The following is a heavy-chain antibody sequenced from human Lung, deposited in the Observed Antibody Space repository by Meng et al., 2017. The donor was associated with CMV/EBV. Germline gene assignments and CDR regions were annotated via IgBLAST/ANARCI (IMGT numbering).Heavy chain of an antibody. Sequence: SLSTTGVGVGWIRQPPGKAPEWLAVIYWNDDKRYSPYLKSRLSITKDTSKNHVVLTMTNMDPLDTATYFCAHRRGGQIVSLPAAYDYWGQGSLVTVSS. CDR1: SLSTTGVG. V-gene: IGHV2-5*01. CDR3: AHRRGGQIVSLPAAYDY. CDR2: IYWNDDK. D-gene: IGHD2-2*01. J-gene: IGHJ4*02.